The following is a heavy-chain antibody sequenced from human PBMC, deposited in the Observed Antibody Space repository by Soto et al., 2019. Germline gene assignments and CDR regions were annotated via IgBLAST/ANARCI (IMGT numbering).Heavy chain of an antibody. CDR3: ASMAGASSGYYCYYFAY. D-gene: IGHD3-22*01. CDR2: IIPIFGTA. CDR1: GGTFSSYA. Sequence: QVQLVQSGAEVKKPGSSVKVSCKASGGTFSSYAISWVRQAPGQGLEWMGGIIPIFGTANYAQKFQGRVTITADDSTSTAYIELSSLSSEDTAVYYCASMAGASSGYYCYYFAYWVQGTLVTVSS. J-gene: IGHJ4*02. V-gene: IGHV1-69*12.